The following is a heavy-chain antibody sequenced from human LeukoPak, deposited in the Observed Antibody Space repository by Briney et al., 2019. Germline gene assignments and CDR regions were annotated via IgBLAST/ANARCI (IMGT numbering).Heavy chain of an antibody. V-gene: IGHV4-59*01. CDR2: IYYSGST. CDR1: GGSISSYY. J-gene: IGHJ3*02. CDR3: ARAVPAARDAFDI. Sequence: NPSETLSLTCTVSGGSISSYYWSWIRQPPGKGLEWIGYIYYSGSTNYNPSLKSRVTISVDTSKNQFSLKLSSVTAADTAVYYCARAVPAARDAFDIWGQGTMVTVSS. D-gene: IGHD2-2*01.